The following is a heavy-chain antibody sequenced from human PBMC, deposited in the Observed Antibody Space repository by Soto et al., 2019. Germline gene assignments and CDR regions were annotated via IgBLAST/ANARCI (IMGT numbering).Heavy chain of an antibody. J-gene: IGHJ6*02. CDR1: GFTFSSYS. V-gene: IGHV3-48*02. CDR2: ISSSSSTI. D-gene: IGHD3-10*01. Sequence: GGSLRLSCAASGFTFSSYSMNWVRQAPGKGLEWVSYISSSSSTIYYADSVKGRFTISRDNAKNSLYLQMNSLRDEDTAVYYCAREWPGYGSGIGDYGMDVWGQGTTVTVSS. CDR3: AREWPGYGSGIGDYGMDV.